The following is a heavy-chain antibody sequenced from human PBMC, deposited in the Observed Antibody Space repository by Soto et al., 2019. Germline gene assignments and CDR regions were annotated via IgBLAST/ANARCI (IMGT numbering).Heavy chain of an antibody. CDR3: ARAGLTTLELATTY. CDR2: IHPNSGVT. Sequence: ASVKVSCKASRYTFTDYYMHWVRQSPGQGLEWMGWIHPNSGVTRFPQKFQGRVIMTGDTSISTVYMELSRLTSDDTAVYYCARAGLTTLELATTYWGQGTLVTVSS. D-gene: IGHD5-12*01. V-gene: IGHV1-2*02. J-gene: IGHJ4*02. CDR1: RYTFTDYY.